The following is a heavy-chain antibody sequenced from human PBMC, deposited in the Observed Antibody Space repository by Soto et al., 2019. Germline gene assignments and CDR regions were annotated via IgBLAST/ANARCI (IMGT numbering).Heavy chain of an antibody. CDR2: ISAYDGNT. V-gene: IGHV1-18*04. J-gene: IGHJ6*02. D-gene: IGHD5-12*01. Sequence: ASVKVSCKASGYTFTSYGISWVRQAPGQGLEWMGWISAYDGNTNYAQKLQGRVTMTTDTSTSTAYMELRNLRSDDTAVYYCARDRLLRYSGYEAHYYGMDVWGQGTTVTVSS. CDR3: ARDRLLRYSGYEAHYYGMDV. CDR1: GYTFTSYG.